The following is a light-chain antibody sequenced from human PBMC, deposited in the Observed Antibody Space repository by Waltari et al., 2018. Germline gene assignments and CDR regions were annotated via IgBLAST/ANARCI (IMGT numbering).Light chain of an antibody. CDR2: QGT. V-gene: IGLV2-23*01. CDR1: NNDVGTYDL. Sequence: QSALTQPASMSASPGQSITISCTATNNDVGTYDLVSWYQQHPGRAPNLLIFQGTKRPSEVSVRFSGSKFADTASLTISGLQPEDEADYYCCSYAGTWLFGGGTKVTVL. CDR3: CSYAGTWL. J-gene: IGLJ3*02.